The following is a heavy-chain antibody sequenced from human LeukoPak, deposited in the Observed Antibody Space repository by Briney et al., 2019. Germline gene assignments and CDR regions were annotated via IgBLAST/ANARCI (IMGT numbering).Heavy chain of an antibody. CDR3: AKAEGYCSGTWCFRWFDW. V-gene: IGHV1-69*13. CDR2: IIPIFGTA. CDR1: GGTFSSYA. J-gene: IGHJ4*02. Sequence: ASVKVSCKASGGTFSSYAISWVRQAPGQGFEWMGGIIPIFGTANYAQKFQGRVTITADESTSTAYMELSSLRSEDTAVYYCAKAEGYCSGTWCFRWFDWWGQGTLVTVSS. D-gene: IGHD2-15*01.